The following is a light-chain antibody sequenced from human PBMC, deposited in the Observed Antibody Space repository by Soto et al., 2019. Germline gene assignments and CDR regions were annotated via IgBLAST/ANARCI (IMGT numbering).Light chain of an antibody. Sequence: QSVLTQPASVSGSPGQSITISCTGTSSDVGAYNSVSWYQQHPGKAPKLLIFVVSNRPSGVSNRFSGSKSGNTASLIISGLQAEDEADYYCSSYSNSGTLMVFGGGTQLTVL. CDR3: SSYSNSGTLMV. J-gene: IGLJ3*02. V-gene: IGLV2-14*01. CDR2: VVS. CDR1: SSDVGAYNS.